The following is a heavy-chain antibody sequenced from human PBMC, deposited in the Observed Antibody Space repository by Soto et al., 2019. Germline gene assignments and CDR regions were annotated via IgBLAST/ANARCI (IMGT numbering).Heavy chain of an antibody. CDR3: ARGVAVPGAPAFDC. D-gene: IGHD6-19*01. Sequence: PSQTLSLTCAISGDSVSKNSGAWNWIRQSPSRGLEWLGRTYYRSNWNNDYAVSVKGRITIYSDTSKNQSSLQLTSLTPEDTAVYFCARGVAVPGAPAFDCWGQGTLVTVSS. CDR2: TYYRSNWNN. J-gene: IGHJ4*02. CDR1: GDSVSKNSGA. V-gene: IGHV6-1*01.